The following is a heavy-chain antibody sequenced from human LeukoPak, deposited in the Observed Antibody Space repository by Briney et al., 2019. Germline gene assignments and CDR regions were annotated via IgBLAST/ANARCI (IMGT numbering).Heavy chain of an antibody. CDR1: GFIFSNFG. J-gene: IGHJ3*02. D-gene: IGHD6-13*01. CDR2: IWYDGSNK. V-gene: IGHV3-33*08. Sequence: GGSLRLSCVASGFIFSNFGMHWVRQAPGKGLEWVAVIWYDGSNKYYADSVKGRFTISRDNSKNTLHLQMNSLRAEDTAVYYCARPQSKQLVLDAFDIWGQGTMVTVSS. CDR3: ARPQSKQLVLDAFDI.